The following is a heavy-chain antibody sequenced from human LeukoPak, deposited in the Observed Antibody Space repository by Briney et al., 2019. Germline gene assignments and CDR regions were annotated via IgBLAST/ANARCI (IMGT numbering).Heavy chain of an antibody. J-gene: IGHJ4*02. CDR2: ISSDGSST. D-gene: IGHD4-23*01. Sequence: GGSLRLSCAASGFTFSSYAMYWVRQAPGKGLVWVSRISSDGSSTIYADSVKGRFTISRDIAKNTLYLQMNSLRAEDTAVYYCASSVVTPQAGYWGQGTLVTVSS. V-gene: IGHV3-74*01. CDR3: ASSVVTPQAGY. CDR1: GFTFSSYA.